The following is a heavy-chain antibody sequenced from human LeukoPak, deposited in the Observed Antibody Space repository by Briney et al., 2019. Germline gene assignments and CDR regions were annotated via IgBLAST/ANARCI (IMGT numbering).Heavy chain of an antibody. CDR2: IKQDGSEK. V-gene: IGHV3-7*01. D-gene: IGHD2-2*01. CDR3: ARGVWVYCSSTICSVNWYFDL. J-gene: IGHJ2*01. CDR1: GFTFSSYW. Sequence: PGGSLRLSCVVSGFTFSSYWVHWVRQAPGKGLEWVANIKQDGSEKYYVDSVKGRFTISRDNAKNSLYLQMNSLRAEDTAVYYYARGVWVYCSSTICSVNWYFDLWGRGTLVTVSS.